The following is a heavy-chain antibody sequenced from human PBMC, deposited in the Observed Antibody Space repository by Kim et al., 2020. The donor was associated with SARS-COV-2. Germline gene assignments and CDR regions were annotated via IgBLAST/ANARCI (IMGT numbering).Heavy chain of an antibody. CDR2: ISFDGGEK. V-gene: IGHV3-30*18. CDR1: GFNFHNSG. D-gene: IGHD1-26*01. J-gene: IGHJ6*02. Sequence: GGSLRLSCAASGFNFHNSGMQWVRQAPGKGLEWVAGISFDGGEKYYVESVKDRFIISRDNSENTIYLQMNNVSVEDTAVYYCAKDRAYISYYGMDVWGQG. CDR3: AKDRAYISYYGMDV.